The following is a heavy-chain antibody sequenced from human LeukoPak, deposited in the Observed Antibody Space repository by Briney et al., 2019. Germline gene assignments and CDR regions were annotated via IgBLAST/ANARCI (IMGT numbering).Heavy chain of an antibody. CDR3: AQDLTY. CDR1: GFTFSNSG. CDR2: VLYDGSNK. V-gene: IGHV3-30*02. Sequence: PGGSLRLSCAASGFTFSNSGMHWVRQAPGKGLEWVAFVLYDGSNKYYTDSVKGRFTISRDNSRNTLYLQMNSLRPEDAAVYYCAQDLTYWGQGTLVTVSS. J-gene: IGHJ4*02.